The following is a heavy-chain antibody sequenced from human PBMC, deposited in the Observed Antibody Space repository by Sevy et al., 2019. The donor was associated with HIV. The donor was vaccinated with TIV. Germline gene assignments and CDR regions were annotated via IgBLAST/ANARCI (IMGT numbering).Heavy chain of an antibody. V-gene: IGHV1-2*06. CDR2: IHPKSGAT. CDR1: GYTFTAYY. J-gene: IGHJ6*02. Sequence: ASVKVSCKASGYTFTAYYIRWLRQAPGQGLEWMGRIHPKSGATNYAQKFQGRVTMTRDTSISTSFMELTSLRSDDTAVYYCAREDSDDTSAYYYFYYGMDVWGQGTTVTVSS. D-gene: IGHD3-22*01. CDR3: AREDSDDTSAYYYFYYGMDV.